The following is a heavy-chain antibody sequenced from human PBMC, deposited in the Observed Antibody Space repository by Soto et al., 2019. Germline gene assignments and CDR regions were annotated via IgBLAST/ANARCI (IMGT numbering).Heavy chain of an antibody. CDR2: IRSKANSYAT. CDR1: GFTFSGSA. D-gene: IGHD5-12*01. CDR3: TSIEEHSGYESPGERYYDYYGMYV. Sequence: EVQLVESGGGLVQPGGSLKLSCAASGFTFSGSAMHWVRQASGKGLEWVGRIRSKANSYATAYAASVKGRFTISRDDSMNKAYRQRNSLISEDTAVYYCTSIEEHSGYESPGERYYDYYGMYVWGQGTTVTVSS. V-gene: IGHV3-73*02. J-gene: IGHJ6*01.